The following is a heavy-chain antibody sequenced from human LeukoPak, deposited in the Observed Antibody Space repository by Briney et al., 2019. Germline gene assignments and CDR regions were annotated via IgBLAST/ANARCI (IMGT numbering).Heavy chain of an antibody. Sequence: GGSLRLSCAASGFTFSSYGMHWVRQAPGKGLEWVAVIWYDGSNKYYADSVKGRFTISRDNSKNTLYLQMNSLRAEDTAVYYCARDCYYDSSGYYFYYFDYWGQGTLVTVSS. V-gene: IGHV3-30*19. J-gene: IGHJ4*02. CDR3: ARDCYYDSSGYYFYYFDY. D-gene: IGHD3-22*01. CDR2: IWYDGSNK. CDR1: GFTFSSYG.